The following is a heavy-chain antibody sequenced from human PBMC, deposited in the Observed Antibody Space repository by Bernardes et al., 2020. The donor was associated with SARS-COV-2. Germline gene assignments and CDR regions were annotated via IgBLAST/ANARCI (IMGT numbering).Heavy chain of an antibody. D-gene: IGHD6-6*01. J-gene: IGHJ6*03. V-gene: IGHV3-30*04. CDR1: GFTFSSYA. CDR2: ISYDGSNK. Sequence: GGSLRLSRAASGFTFSSYAMHWVRQAPGKGLEWVAVISYDGSNKYYADSVKGRFTISRDNSKNTLYLQMNSLRAEDTAVYYCARVPYSSSFAPYYYYYMDVWGKGTTVTVSS. CDR3: ARVPYSSSFAPYYYYYMDV.